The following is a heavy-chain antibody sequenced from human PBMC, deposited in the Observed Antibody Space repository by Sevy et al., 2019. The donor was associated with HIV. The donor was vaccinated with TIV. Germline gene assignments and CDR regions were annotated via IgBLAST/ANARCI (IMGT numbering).Heavy chain of an antibody. V-gene: IGHV3-11*01. D-gene: IGHD4-17*01. CDR1: GFTSSDYY. Sequence: GGYLRLSCAASGFTSSDYYMSWIRQAPGKGLEWLSYISGSGSDIYYADSVKGRFTISRDNAKNSLYLQMSSLRADDTAVYYCARDHVKDGDLGDYYYFAMDVWGQGTTVTVSS. J-gene: IGHJ6*02. CDR2: ISGSGSDI. CDR3: ARDHVKDGDLGDYYYFAMDV.